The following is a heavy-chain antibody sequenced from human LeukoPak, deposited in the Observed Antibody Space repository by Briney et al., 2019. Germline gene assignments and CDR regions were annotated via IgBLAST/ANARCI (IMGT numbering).Heavy chain of an antibody. J-gene: IGHJ4*02. D-gene: IGHD5-18*01. CDR2: IYYRGST. V-gene: IGHV4-31*03. CDR3: AISPFIQLWLYY. Sequence: PSETLSLTCTFSGGSISSGGYSSRWIRQHPGKGLEWIGCIYYRGSTYYNPSLKSRVTVSVDSSKNPFSLKLSSVTAADTAVYYCAISPFIQLWLYYWGQGTLVTVSS. CDR1: GGSISSGGYS.